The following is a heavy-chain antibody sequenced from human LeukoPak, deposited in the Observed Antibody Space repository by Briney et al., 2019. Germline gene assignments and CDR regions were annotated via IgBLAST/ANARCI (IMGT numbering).Heavy chain of an antibody. Sequence: ASVKVSCKASGYTFTGYYMHWVRQAPGQGLEWMGWINPNSGGTNYAQKFQGRVTMTRDTSISTAYMELSWLRSDDTAVYYCARAATIFGVVPNLDYWGQGTLVTVSS. CDR1: GYTFTGYY. V-gene: IGHV1-2*02. CDR3: ARAATIFGVVPNLDY. CDR2: INPNSGGT. J-gene: IGHJ4*02. D-gene: IGHD3-3*01.